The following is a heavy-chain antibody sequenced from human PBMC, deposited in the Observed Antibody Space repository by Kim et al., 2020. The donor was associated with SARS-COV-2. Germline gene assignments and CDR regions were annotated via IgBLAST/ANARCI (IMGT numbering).Heavy chain of an antibody. CDR2: ISGSGDNT. J-gene: IGHJ4*02. D-gene: IGHD1-7*01. CDR3: AKMPSPNYYKYFDF. Sequence: GGSLRLSCVASGLTLSNYAMSWVRQAPGKGLEWISAISGSGDNTYYADSVEGRFTISRDNSKNTLYLEMSSLSAVDTAVYYCAKMPSPNYYKYFDFWGQGTLVTVSS. CDR1: GLTLSNYA. V-gene: IGHV3-23*01.